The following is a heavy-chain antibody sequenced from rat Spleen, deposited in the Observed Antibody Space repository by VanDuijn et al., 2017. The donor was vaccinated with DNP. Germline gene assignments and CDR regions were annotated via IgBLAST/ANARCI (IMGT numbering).Heavy chain of an antibody. CDR1: GYSITYIY. D-gene: IGHD1-4*01. CDR3: ARWLPGYKNYFDY. J-gene: IGHJ2*01. Sequence: EVQLQESGPGLVKPSQSLSLTCSVSGYSITYIYWAWIRKFPGNKMEWMGYIRYTGNTGYNPSLKSRISITRDTSKNQFFLQLNSVTTEDTATYYCARWLPGYKNYFDYWGQGVMVTVSS. V-gene: IGHV3-1*01. CDR2: IRYTGNT.